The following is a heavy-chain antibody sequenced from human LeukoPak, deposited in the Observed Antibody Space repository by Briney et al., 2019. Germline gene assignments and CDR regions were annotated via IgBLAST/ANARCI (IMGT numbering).Heavy chain of an antibody. CDR1: GYTFTNYY. D-gene: IGHD6-19*01. Sequence: ASVKVSCKASGYTFTNYYMHWVRQAPGQGLEWMGWINPNSGGTNYAQRFQGRVTMTRDTSISTAYMELSRLRSDDTAVYYCARNIAVAGSFYYYYYMDVWGKGTTVTVSS. J-gene: IGHJ6*03. CDR2: INPNSGGT. CDR3: ARNIAVAGSFYYYYYMDV. V-gene: IGHV1-2*02.